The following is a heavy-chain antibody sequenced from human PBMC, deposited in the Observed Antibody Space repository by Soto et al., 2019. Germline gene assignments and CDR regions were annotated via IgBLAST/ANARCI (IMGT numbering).Heavy chain of an antibody. Sequence: GGSLRLSCATSGFPFTISWMHWVRQVPGKALEWVSRITSDGNNKYYADSVKGRFTISRDNSRNTLYLQMNSLRVEDTAVYYCARGREYFDFWGQGTLVTVSS. CDR2: ITSDGNNK. V-gene: IGHV3-74*01. CDR1: GFPFTISW. J-gene: IGHJ4*02. CDR3: ARGREYFDF.